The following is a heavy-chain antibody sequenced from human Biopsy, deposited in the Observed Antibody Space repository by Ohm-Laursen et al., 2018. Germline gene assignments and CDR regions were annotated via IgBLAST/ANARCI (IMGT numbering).Heavy chain of an antibody. D-gene: IGHD3-10*01. CDR3: ARDRIGGRGDPPDH. Sequence: ASVKVSCKAFGYTFITYYVNWVRQAPGQGLEWMGKINPSGGSTSYAQKFQGRVTMTRDTSTTTVYIELSSLRSEDTAVYYCARDRIGGRGDPPDHWGQGTLVTVSP. CDR1: GYTFITYY. V-gene: IGHV1-46*01. J-gene: IGHJ4*02. CDR2: INPSGGST.